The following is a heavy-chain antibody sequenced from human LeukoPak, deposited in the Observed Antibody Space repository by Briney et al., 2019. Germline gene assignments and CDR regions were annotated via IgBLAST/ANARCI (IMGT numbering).Heavy chain of an antibody. V-gene: IGHV3-23*01. Sequence: GGSLRLSCAASGFIFSGYDMSWVRQAPGKGLEWVSGISNSGHSTYYADSVKGRFTISRDNSKNTLHLQMNSLRAEDTAVYYCSKVKDNWGQGTLVTVSS. D-gene: IGHD5-24*01. J-gene: IGHJ4*02. CDR2: ISNSGHST. CDR3: SKVKDN. CDR1: GFIFSGYD.